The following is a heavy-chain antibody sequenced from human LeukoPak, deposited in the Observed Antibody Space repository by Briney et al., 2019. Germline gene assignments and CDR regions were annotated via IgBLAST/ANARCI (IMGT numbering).Heavy chain of an antibody. CDR2: IKQDGSEK. CDR3: ARVNAPYCGGDCYSGFHLDY. Sequence: QPGGSLRLSCAASGFTFSSYWMSWVRQAPGEGLEWVANIKQDGSEKYYVDSVKGRFTMSRDNAKNSLFLQMNSLRAEDTAVYYCARVNAPYCGGDCYSGFHLDYWGQGTLVTVSS. D-gene: IGHD2-21*02. CDR1: GFTFSSYW. J-gene: IGHJ4*02. V-gene: IGHV3-7*03.